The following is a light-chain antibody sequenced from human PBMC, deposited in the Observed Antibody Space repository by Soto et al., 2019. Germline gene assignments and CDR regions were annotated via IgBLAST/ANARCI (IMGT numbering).Light chain of an antibody. Sequence: QSALTQAPSASGTPGQGVTISCSGSNSNIGSHTVNWYQQLPGTAPKLLIYSNNQRPSGVPDRFSGPGSGTSASLAISGLQSEDEADYYCAAWDDSLNGYVFGTGSKVTVL. CDR1: NSNIGSHT. CDR2: SNN. CDR3: AAWDDSLNGYV. J-gene: IGLJ1*01. V-gene: IGLV1-44*01.